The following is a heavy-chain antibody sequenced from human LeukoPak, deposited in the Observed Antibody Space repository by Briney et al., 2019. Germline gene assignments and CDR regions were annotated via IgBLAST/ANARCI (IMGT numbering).Heavy chain of an antibody. CDR2: INYSGTT. CDR1: GGSISSGGYY. D-gene: IGHD5-12*01. V-gene: IGHV4-31*03. CDR3: ARVGYTTRNFDY. Sequence: PSQTLSLTCTVSGGSISSGGYYWTWIRQHPGKGLEWIGYINYSGTTYYNASLKRRVTISADTSKNHFSLKVNSVTAADAAVYYCARVGYTTRNFDYWGQGTLVTVTS. J-gene: IGHJ4*02.